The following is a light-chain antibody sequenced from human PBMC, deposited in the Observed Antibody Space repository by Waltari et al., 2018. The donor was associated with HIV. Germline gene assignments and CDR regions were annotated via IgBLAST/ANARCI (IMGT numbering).Light chain of an antibody. CDR1: SSNIGADYD. CDR3: QSYDRSLSASVV. V-gene: IGLV1-40*01. Sequence: QSVLTQPPSVSGAPVQRVTISCTGGSSNIGADYDVHWYQQIPGTAPKLLISGNKNRPSGVPDRFSASKSGTSASLGITGLQAEDEADYFCQSYDRSLSASVVFGGGTKLTVL. CDR2: GNK. J-gene: IGLJ2*01.